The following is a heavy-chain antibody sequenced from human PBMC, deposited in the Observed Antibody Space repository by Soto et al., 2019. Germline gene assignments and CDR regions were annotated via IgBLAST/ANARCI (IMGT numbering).Heavy chain of an antibody. J-gene: IGHJ4*02. Sequence: QVQLQQWGAGLLKPSETLSLTCAVYGGSFSGYYWSWIRQPPGKGLEWIGEINHSGSTNYNPYLKSRVTISVDTSKNQISLKLSSVTAADTAVYYCPRVNFGDYADYWGQGTLVTVSS. CDR1: GGSFSGYY. D-gene: IGHD4-17*01. CDR2: INHSGST. V-gene: IGHV4-34*01. CDR3: PRVNFGDYADY.